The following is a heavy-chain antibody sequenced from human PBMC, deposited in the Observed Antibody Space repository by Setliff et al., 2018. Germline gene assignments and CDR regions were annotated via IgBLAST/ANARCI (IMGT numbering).Heavy chain of an antibody. CDR1: GYSFTRYY. J-gene: IGHJ4*02. Sequence: ASVKVSCKTSGYSFTRYYMHWVRQAPGQGLEWMGIINTGGGSASYAPKFQGRVTMTSDTSTNTIYMEVNIVRPDDTAIYYCARGGMAAAGRKGVFEYWGQGTLVTVSS. D-gene: IGHD6-13*01. V-gene: IGHV1-46*01. CDR2: INTGGGSA. CDR3: ARGGMAAAGRKGVFEY.